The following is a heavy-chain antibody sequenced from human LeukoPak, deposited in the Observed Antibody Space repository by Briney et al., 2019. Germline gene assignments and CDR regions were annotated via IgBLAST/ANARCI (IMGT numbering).Heavy chain of an antibody. CDR3: ARDGCSGGSCYRYYYYYYYGMDV. V-gene: IGHV1-2*02. CDR1: GYTFTSYG. Sequence: ASVKVSCKASGYTFTSYGISWVRQAPGQGLEWMGWINPNSAGTNYAQKFQGRVIMTRDTSISTAYMELNRLRSDDTAVYYCARDGCSGGSCYRYYYYYYYGMDVWGQGTTVTVSS. J-gene: IGHJ6*02. D-gene: IGHD2-15*01. CDR2: INPNSAGT.